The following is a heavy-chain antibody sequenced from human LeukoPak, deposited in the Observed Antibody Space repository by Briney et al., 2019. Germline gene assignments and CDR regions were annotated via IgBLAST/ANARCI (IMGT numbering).Heavy chain of an antibody. V-gene: IGHV3-23*01. Sequence: GGSLRLSCAASGFTFSSYAMSWVRQAPGKGLEWVLAISGSGGSTYYADSVKGRFTISRDNSKNTLYLQMNSLRAEDTAVYYCAKSQAGVLMVYATDWGQGTLVTVSS. CDR3: AKSQAGVLMVYATD. CDR1: GFTFSSYA. J-gene: IGHJ4*02. D-gene: IGHD2-8*01. CDR2: ISGSGGST.